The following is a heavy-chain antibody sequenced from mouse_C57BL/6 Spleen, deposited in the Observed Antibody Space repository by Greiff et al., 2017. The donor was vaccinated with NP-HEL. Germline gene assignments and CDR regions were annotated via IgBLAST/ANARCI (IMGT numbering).Heavy chain of an antibody. CDR3: ARQDYGYAMDY. D-gene: IGHD2-4*01. J-gene: IGHJ4*01. CDR1: GFTFSSYG. CDR2: ISSGGSYT. V-gene: IGHV5-6*01. Sequence: EVHLVESGGDLVKPGGSLKLSCAASGFTFSSYGMSWVRQTPDKRLEWVATISSGGSYTYYPDSVKGRFTISRDNAKNTLYLQMSSLKSEDTAMYYCARQDYGYAMDYWGQGTSVTVSS.